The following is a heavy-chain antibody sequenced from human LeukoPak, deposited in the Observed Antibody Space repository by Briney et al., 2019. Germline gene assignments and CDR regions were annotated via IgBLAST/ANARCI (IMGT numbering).Heavy chain of an antibody. V-gene: IGHV3-7*04. CDR3: ATDLYY. D-gene: IGHD2-15*01. CDR2: INQDGSEK. J-gene: IGHJ4*02. Sequence: GGSLGLSCAASGFTFSTYWMSWVRQVLGKGLEWVANINQDGSEKNYVDSVKGRFTISRGNVKNSLYLQMNSLRAEDTAVYYCATDLYYWGQGTLVTVSS. CDR1: GFTFSTYW.